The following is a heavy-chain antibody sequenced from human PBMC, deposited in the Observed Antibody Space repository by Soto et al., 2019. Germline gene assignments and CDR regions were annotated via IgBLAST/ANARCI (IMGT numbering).Heavy chain of an antibody. V-gene: IGHV3-7*01. J-gene: IGHJ4*02. D-gene: IGHD3-16*01. CDR3: AYTTTLNGN. CDR1: GFTFSQYW. Sequence: EVQLVESGGGVVQPGGSLRLSCAGFGFTFSQYWMNLVRQAPGKGLEWVANIKQDGSEKHYVDSVKGRFTISRDNAKGSMFLQMNSLRAEDTAVYYCAYTTTLNGNWGQGTLVTVSS. CDR2: IKQDGSEK.